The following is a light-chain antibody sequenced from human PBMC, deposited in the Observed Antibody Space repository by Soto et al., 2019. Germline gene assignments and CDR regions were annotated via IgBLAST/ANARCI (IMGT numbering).Light chain of an antibody. CDR3: AAWDDRLDGWV. V-gene: IGLV1-44*01. J-gene: IGLJ3*02. CDR1: SSNLRGNT. CDR2: NDG. Sequence: QSVLTQPPSASGTPGQRVTISCSGSSSNLRGNTVNWYKQLPGTAPKLLIYNDGQRPSGVPDRFSGSKSGTSASLTISGLQSEDEADYYCAAWDDRLDGWVFGGGTKVTVL.